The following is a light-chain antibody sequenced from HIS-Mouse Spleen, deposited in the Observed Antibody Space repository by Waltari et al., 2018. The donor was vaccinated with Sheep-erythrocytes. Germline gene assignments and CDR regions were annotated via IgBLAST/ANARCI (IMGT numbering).Light chain of an antibody. V-gene: IGLV2-23*01. Sequence: QSALTQPASVSGSPGQSITISCTGTSSDVGSYNLVPWYQQHPGKAPKLMIYEGSKRPSGVSNRFAGSKSRNTASLTISGLQAEDEADYYCCSYAGSSTPWVFGGGTKLTVL. CDR1: SSDVGSYNL. CDR2: EGS. J-gene: IGLJ3*02. CDR3: CSYAGSSTPWV.